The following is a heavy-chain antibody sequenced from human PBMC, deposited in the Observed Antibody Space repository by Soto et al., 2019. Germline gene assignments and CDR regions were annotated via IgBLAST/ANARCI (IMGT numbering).Heavy chain of an antibody. J-gene: IGHJ5*02. CDR3: ATSYDDILTASRQRGNNWFDP. CDR2: FDPEDGET. V-gene: IGHV1-24*01. D-gene: IGHD3-9*01. CDR1: GYTHTELS. Sequence: GASVQVSCKVSGYTHTELSMHWLRQAPGKGLEWMGGFDPEDGETIYAQKFQGRVTMTEDTSTDTAYMELSSLRSEDTAVYYCATSYDDILTASRQRGNNWFDPWGQGTLVTVSS.